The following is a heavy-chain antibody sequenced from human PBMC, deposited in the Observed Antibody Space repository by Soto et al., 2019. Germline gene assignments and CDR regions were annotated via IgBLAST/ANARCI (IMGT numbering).Heavy chain of an antibody. CDR2: IIPILGIA. V-gene: IGHV1-69*02. J-gene: IGHJ5*02. D-gene: IGHD3-10*01. CDR1: RHLQQLY. Sequence: KNLVASSEGLLQGFWRHLQQLYYQLGATGPWTRAEWMGRIIPILGIANYAQKFQGRVTITADKSTSTAYMELSSLRSEDTAVYYCARSEPPSQAYYYGSGTAPGGNWFDPWGQGTLVTVSS. CDR3: ARSEPPSQAYYYGSGTAPGGNWFDP.